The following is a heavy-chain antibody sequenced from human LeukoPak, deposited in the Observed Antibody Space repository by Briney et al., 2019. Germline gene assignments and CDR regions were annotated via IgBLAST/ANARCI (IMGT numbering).Heavy chain of an antibody. V-gene: IGHV1-3*01. Sequence: ASVKVSCKASGYTFTSYAIHWVRQAPGQRLEWMGWISAGNGNTKYSQNFQGRVTFISNTSATTAFMELSSLRSEDAAVYYCARDGDGYSYDPVNYYGMDVWGQGTTVTVSS. CDR1: GYTFTSYA. CDR3: ARDGDGYSYDPVNYYGMDV. CDR2: ISAGNGNT. D-gene: IGHD5-18*01. J-gene: IGHJ6*02.